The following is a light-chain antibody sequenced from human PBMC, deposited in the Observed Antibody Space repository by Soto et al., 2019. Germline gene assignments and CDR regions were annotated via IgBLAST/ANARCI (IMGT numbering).Light chain of an antibody. CDR3: QNSYSAVFA. J-gene: IGKJ3*01. Sequence: DIQMTQSPSSLSASVGDRVTITCRASQGIYNYLAWYQQRPGQVPKLLIYGASTLQSGVPSRFSGSGSGTDFTLTISSLQPEDVATYYCQNSYSAVFAFGPGTKVDIK. CDR2: GAS. CDR1: QGIYNY. V-gene: IGKV1-27*01.